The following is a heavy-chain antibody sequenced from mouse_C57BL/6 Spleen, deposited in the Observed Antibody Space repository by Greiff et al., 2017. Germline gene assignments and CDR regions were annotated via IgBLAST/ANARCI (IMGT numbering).Heavy chain of an antibody. CDR1: GFTFSDYY. Sequence: DVKLVESEGGLVQPGRSMKLSCTASGFTFSDYYMAWVRQVPEKGLEWVANINYDGSSTYYLDSLKSRFIISRDNAKNILYLQMSSLKSEDTATYYCARKSYYYAMDYWGQGTSVTVSS. D-gene: IGHD6-2*01. V-gene: IGHV5-16*01. CDR3: ARKSYYYAMDY. CDR2: INYDGSST. J-gene: IGHJ4*01.